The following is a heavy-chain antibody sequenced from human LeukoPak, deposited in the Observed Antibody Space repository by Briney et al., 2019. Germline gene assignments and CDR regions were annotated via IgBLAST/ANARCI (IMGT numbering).Heavy chain of an antibody. CDR1: GFTFSNYG. D-gene: IGHD4-17*01. J-gene: IGHJ4*02. CDR3: ARDSDGDYELDY. CDR2: IWYDGSNK. V-gene: IGHV3-33*01. Sequence: QPGRSLRLFRAASGFTFSNYGMHWVRQAPGKGLEWVAVIWYDGSNKYYADSVKGRFTISRDNSKTTLDLQMNSLRAEDTAVYYCARDSDGDYELDYWGQGTLVTVSS.